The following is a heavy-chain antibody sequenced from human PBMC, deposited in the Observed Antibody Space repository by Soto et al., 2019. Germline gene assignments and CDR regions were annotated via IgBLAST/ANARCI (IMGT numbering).Heavy chain of an antibody. D-gene: IGHD6-19*01. CDR3: ARDGGLGAVAVDY. V-gene: IGHV4-30-2*01. J-gene: IGHJ4*02. CDR2: IYHSGST. Sequence: SETLSLTCAVSGGSISSGGYSWSWIRQPPGKGLEWIGYIYHSGSTYYNPSLKSRVTISVDRSKNQFSLKLSSVTAADTAVYYCARDGGLGAVAVDYWGQGTLVTVSS. CDR1: GGSISSGGYS.